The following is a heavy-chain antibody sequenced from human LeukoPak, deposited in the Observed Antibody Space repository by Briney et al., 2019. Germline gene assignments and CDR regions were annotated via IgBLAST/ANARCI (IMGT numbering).Heavy chain of an antibody. D-gene: IGHD1-26*01. J-gene: IGHJ4*02. V-gene: IGHV3-23*01. Sequence: GGSLRLSCAASGCTFSSSAMTWVRQAPGKGLEWVSAINSGGDNTVYADYVKGRLTISRDNSKHTLYLQMNSLRADDTAIYYCTQGGSYAHVDYWGQGTLVTVSS. CDR2: INSGGDNT. CDR1: GCTFSSSA. CDR3: TQGGSYAHVDY.